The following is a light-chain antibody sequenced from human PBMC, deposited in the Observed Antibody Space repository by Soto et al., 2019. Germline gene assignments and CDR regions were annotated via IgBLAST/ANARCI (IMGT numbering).Light chain of an antibody. CDR1: QSVSSS. V-gene: IGKV3-15*01. Sequence: EIVMTQSPATVSMSPGERATLSCRASQSVSSSLAWYQQNPGQAPRLLIYSASTRATGIPARFSGSGSGTEFTLTISSLQSEDFAVYYCQQYDDWPPSTFGQGTKVDIK. J-gene: IGKJ1*01. CDR3: QQYDDWPPST. CDR2: SAS.